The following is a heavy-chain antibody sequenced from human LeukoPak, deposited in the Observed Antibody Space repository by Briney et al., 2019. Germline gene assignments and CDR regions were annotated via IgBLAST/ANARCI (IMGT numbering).Heavy chain of an antibody. Sequence: GGSLRLSCAASGFTFSSYAMSWVRQAPGKGLEWVSAISGSGGSTNYADSVKGRFTISRDNSKNTLYLQMNSLRAEDTAVYYCAKRDFYDSSGYAPLFQHWGQGTLVTVSS. CDR3: AKRDFYDSSGYAPLFQH. J-gene: IGHJ1*01. CDR1: GFTFSSYA. D-gene: IGHD3-22*01. CDR2: ISGSGGST. V-gene: IGHV3-23*01.